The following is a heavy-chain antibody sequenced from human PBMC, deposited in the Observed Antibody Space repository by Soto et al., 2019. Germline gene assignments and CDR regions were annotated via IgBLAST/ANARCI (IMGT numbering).Heavy chain of an antibody. CDR1: GFTFSSYA. CDR2: ISGSGGST. V-gene: IGHV3-23*01. CDR3: AKDLGYVLYYYYYGMDV. Sequence: GSLRLSCAASGFTFSSYAMSWVRQAPGKGLEWVSAISGSGGSTYYADSVKGRFTISRDNSKNTLYLQMNSLRAEDTAVYYCAKDLGYVLYYYYYGMDVWGQGTTVTVSS. J-gene: IGHJ6*02. D-gene: IGHD5-12*01.